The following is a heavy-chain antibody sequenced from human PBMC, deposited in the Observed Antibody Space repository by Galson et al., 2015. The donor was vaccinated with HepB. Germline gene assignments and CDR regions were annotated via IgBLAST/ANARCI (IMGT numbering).Heavy chain of an antibody. J-gene: IGHJ4*02. D-gene: IGHD4/OR15-4a*01. CDR2: VNPANFHT. Sequence: SVKVSCKASGYTFNSYEINWVRQAPGQGLEWMGWVNPANFHTHYAQHFQGRVTMTRDTSIDTAYMELSSLRSEDTAIYYCARSRGYGEVVFDSWGQGTLVTVSS. CDR3: ARSRGYGEVVFDS. CDR1: GYTFNSYE. V-gene: IGHV1-8*01.